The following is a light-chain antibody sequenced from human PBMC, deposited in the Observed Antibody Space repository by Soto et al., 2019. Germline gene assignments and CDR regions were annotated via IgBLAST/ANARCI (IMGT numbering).Light chain of an antibody. Sequence: EIVLTQSPGTLSLSPGERATLSCRASQSVSSSYLAWYQQKPGQAPRLLIYGASSRATGLPDRFRGSGSGTDFTLTISRLEPEDFAVYYCQQYGSSPITFGQGTRLEMK. V-gene: IGKV3-20*01. CDR1: QSVSSSY. J-gene: IGKJ5*01. CDR3: QQYGSSPIT. CDR2: GAS.